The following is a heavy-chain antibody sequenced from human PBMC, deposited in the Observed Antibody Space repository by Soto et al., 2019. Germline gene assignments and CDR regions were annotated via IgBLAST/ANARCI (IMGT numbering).Heavy chain of an antibody. V-gene: IGHV1-69*08. CDR2: IIPILGIA. CDR1: GGTFSSYT. D-gene: IGHD2-21*02. Sequence: QVQLVQSGAEVKKPGSSVKVSCKASGGTFSSYTISWVRQAPGQGLEWMGRIIPILGIANYAQKFQGRVTITADKSTSTAYMELSSLRSDDTAVYYCARDRGDGGNSYWGQGTLVTVSS. CDR3: ARDRGDGGNSY. J-gene: IGHJ4*02.